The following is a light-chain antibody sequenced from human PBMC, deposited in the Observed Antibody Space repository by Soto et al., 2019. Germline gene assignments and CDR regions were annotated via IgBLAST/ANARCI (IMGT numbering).Light chain of an antibody. CDR3: QQFTNYPLT. CDR1: QGIRSA. CDR2: DAS. V-gene: IGKV1D-13*01. J-gene: IGKJ3*01. Sequence: AIQLTQSPSSLSASVGDRVTITCRASQGIRSALAWYQQKPGKPPKVLIYDASTLERGVPSRFNGSGSGTDFTLTISSLQPEDFATYYCQQFTNYPLTFGPGTKVDIK.